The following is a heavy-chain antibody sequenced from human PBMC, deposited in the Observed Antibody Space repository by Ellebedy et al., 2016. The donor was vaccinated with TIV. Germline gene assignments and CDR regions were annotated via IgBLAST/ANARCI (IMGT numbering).Heavy chain of an antibody. CDR1: GYKLTNYW. CDR3: ASNYGYGVPVDF. D-gene: IGHD5-18*01. Sequence: GESLKISCRGSGYKLTNYWIGWVRQMPGKGLEWIGIIYPGYSNTMYSPSFQGQVTISADKSVSTAYLQWTSLKASDTALYFCASNYGYGVPVDFWGQGTLVTVSS. V-gene: IGHV5-51*01. CDR2: IYPGYSNT. J-gene: IGHJ4*02.